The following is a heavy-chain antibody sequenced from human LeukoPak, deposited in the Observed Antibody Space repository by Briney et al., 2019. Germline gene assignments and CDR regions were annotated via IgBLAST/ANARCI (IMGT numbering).Heavy chain of an antibody. Sequence: PGGSLRLSCAASGFTLGGYKMHWIRQAPGKGLAWVARINTDGSSITYADSVKGRFTISRDNAKNTLYLQMDSLRDEDTAMYYCTRETGWGPGYWGQGTLVTVSS. V-gene: IGHV3-74*01. J-gene: IGHJ4*02. CDR2: INTDGSSI. D-gene: IGHD6-19*01. CDR3: TRETGWGPGY. CDR1: GFTLGGYK.